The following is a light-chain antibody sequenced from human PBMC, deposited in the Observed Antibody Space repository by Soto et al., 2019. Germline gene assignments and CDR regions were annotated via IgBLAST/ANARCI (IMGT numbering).Light chain of an antibody. CDR3: QQYSNWPPIT. CDR2: DTS. V-gene: IGKV3-15*01. Sequence: ETVMTQSPGTLSVSLGERATLSCRASQSVSIHLAWYQQQTGEAPRLLIYDTSTRATGIPARSSGSGSGTEFTLPISSLQSADFAVYYCQQYSNWPPITFGQGTRLEIK. CDR1: QSVSIH. J-gene: IGKJ5*01.